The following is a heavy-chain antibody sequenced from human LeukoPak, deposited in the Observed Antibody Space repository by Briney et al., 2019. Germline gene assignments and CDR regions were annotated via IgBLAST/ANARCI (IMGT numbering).Heavy chain of an antibody. J-gene: IGHJ4*02. D-gene: IGHD3-22*01. CDR2: INQYGSEK. CDR1: GFTFSSSW. CDR3: ARGNYHDYIGYYADY. V-gene: IGHV3-7*04. Sequence: GGSLRLSCTASGFTFSSSWMSWVRQAPGKGLEWVANINQYGSEKYFVDSVKGRFTMSRDNAQNSLYLQMNSLRAEDTAVYYCARGNYHDYIGYYADYWGQGTLVTVSS.